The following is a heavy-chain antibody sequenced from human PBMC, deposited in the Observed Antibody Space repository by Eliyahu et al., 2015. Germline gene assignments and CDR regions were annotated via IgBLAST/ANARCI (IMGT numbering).Heavy chain of an antibody. Sequence: QVQLVQSGAEAKKPGSSVKVSCKASGXPXSDYALPWVRQGPGQGLEWMGGIIPMLRATDYAPQFHGRVTITADESSTRAYMTLSSLRSEDTAVYYCARVPFTAYYYGMDVWGQGTTVTVSS. J-gene: IGHJ6*02. CDR1: GXPXSDYA. CDR2: IIPMLRAT. V-gene: IGHV1-69*01. D-gene: IGHD3-10*01. CDR3: ARVPFTAYYYGMDV.